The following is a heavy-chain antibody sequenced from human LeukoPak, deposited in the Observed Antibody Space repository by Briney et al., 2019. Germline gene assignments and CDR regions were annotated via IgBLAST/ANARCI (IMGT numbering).Heavy chain of an antibody. CDR3: AKARGLIGGAFDI. CDR1: GFTFDDYV. CDR2: ISWDGDTT. V-gene: IGHV3-43*01. J-gene: IGHJ3*02. D-gene: IGHD3-22*01. Sequence: GGSLRLSCAASGFTFDDYVMHWVRQAPGKGLEWVSLISWDGDTTYYADSVKGRFTISRDNSKNSLYLLMNSLTTEDTALYYCAKARGLIGGAFDIWGRGTMVTVSS.